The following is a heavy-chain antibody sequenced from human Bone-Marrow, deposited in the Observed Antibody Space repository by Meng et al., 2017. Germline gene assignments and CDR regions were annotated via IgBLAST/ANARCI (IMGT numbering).Heavy chain of an antibody. V-gene: IGHV3-11*04. CDR3: TRVISASGWFYQANYYYYGMDV. CDR2: ISSSGSTI. D-gene: IGHD6-19*01. J-gene: IGHJ6*02. CDR1: GFTFSDYY. Sequence: GGSLRLSCAASGFTFSDYYMSWIRRAPGKGLEWVSYISSSGSTIYYADSVKGRFTISRDNAKNSLYLQMNSLRAEDTAVYYCTRVISASGWFYQANYYYYGMDVWGQGTTVTVSS.